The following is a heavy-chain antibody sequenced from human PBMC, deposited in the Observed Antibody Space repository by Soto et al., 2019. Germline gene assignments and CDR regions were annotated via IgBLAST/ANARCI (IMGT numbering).Heavy chain of an antibody. D-gene: IGHD3-16*02. CDR2: IIPIFGTA. V-gene: IGHV1-69*13. J-gene: IGHJ6*02. Sequence: SVKVSCKASGGTFSSYAISWVRQAPGQGLEWMGGIIPIFGTANYAQKFQGRVTITADESTSTAYMELSSLRSEDTAVYYCARGRKRRAIPFGGVIVTMGNYYYYGMDVWGQGTTVTVSS. CDR3: ARGRKRRAIPFGGVIVTMGNYYYYGMDV. CDR1: GGTFSSYA.